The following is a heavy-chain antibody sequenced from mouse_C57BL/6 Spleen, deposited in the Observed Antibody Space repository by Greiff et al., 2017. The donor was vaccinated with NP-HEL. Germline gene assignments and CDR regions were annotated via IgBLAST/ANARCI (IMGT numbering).Heavy chain of an antibody. V-gene: IGHV1-81*01. CDR2: IYPRSGNT. Sequence: QVQLQQSGAELARPGASVKLSCKASGYTFTSYGISWVKQRTGQGLEWIGEIYPRSGNTYYNEKFKGKATLTADKSSSTAYMELRSLTSEDSAVYFCARKGFYDGYFAYWGQGTLVTVSA. J-gene: IGHJ3*01. CDR1: GYTFTSYG. CDR3: ARKGFYDGYFAY. D-gene: IGHD2-3*01.